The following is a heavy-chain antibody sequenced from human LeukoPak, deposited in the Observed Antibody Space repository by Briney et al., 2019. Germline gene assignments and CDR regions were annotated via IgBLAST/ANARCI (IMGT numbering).Heavy chain of an antibody. Sequence: PSETLSLTCAVYGGSFSGYYWSWIRQPPGKGLEWIGYIYYSGSTNYNPSLKSRVTISVDTSKNQFSLKLSSVTAADTAVYYCARVFEDYFYMDVWGKGTTVTVSS. CDR1: GGSFSGYY. J-gene: IGHJ6*03. D-gene: IGHD3-3*01. CDR2: IYYSGST. V-gene: IGHV4-59*01. CDR3: ARVFEDYFYMDV.